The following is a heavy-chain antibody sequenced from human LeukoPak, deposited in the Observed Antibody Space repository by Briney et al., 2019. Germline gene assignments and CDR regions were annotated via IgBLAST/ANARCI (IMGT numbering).Heavy chain of an antibody. CDR1: GYSISSGYY. CDR2: IYHSGST. Sequence: SETLSLTCAVSGYSISSGYYWGWIRQPPGKRLEWIGSIYHSGSTYYNPSLKSRVTISVDTSKNQFSLKLSSVTAADTAVYYCATLSIVGATDFDYWGQGTLVTVSS. D-gene: IGHD1-26*01. CDR3: ATLSIVGATDFDY. V-gene: IGHV4-38-2*01. J-gene: IGHJ4*02.